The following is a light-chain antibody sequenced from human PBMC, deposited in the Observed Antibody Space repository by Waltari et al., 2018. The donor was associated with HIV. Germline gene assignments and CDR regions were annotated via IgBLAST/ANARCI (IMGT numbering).Light chain of an antibody. CDR1: ALPTRY. CDR2: KDR. V-gene: IGLV3-25*03. CDR3: QSADRSGSHVV. Sequence: SYELTQPPSMSVSPGQTARITCFGAALPTRYAYWYHQRPGQAPVLVIYKDRERPSGIPERFSGSNSGTTVTLIISGVQPEDEADYYCQSADRSGSHVVFGGGTKVTV. J-gene: IGLJ2*01.